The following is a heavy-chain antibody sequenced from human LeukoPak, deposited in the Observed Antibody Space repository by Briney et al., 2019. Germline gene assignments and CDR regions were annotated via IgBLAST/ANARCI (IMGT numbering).Heavy chain of an antibody. D-gene: IGHD6-19*01. J-gene: IGHJ4*02. CDR2: IYYSGST. CDR3: ARGEYISGCYADY. Sequence: SETLSLTCTVSGGSISSYYWSWIRQPPGKGLEWIGYIYYSGSTNYNPSLKSRVTISVDTSKNQFSLKLSSVTAADTAVYYCARGEYISGCYADYWGQGTLVTVSS. CDR1: GGSISSYY. V-gene: IGHV4-59*12.